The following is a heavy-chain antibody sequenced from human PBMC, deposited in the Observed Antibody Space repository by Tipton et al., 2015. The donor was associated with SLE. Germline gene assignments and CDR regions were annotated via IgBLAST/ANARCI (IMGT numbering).Heavy chain of an antibody. D-gene: IGHD7-27*01. CDR2: INHSGST. J-gene: IGHJ4*02. Sequence: TLSLTCAVYGGSFCGYYWSWIRQPPGKGLEWIGEINHSGSTNYNPSLKSRVTISVDTSRNQFSLKLSSVTAADTAVYYCARGELGIRTFDYWGQGTLVSVSS. CDR3: ARGELGIRTFDY. V-gene: IGHV4-34*01. CDR1: GGSFCGYY.